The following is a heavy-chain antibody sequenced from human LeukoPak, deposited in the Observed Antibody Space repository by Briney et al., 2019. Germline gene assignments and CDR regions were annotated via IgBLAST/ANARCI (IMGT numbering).Heavy chain of an antibody. J-gene: IGHJ4*02. Sequence: SKTLSLTCTVSGGSVSSGSYSWTWIRQPPGKGLEWIGYIYYSGSTNYNPSLKSRVTISIDTSKDQLSLKLRSVTAADTAVYYCARLDYSGYDPDYWGQGTLVTVSS. V-gene: IGHV4-61*01. CDR1: GGSVSSGSYS. CDR2: IYYSGST. CDR3: ARLDYSGYDPDY. D-gene: IGHD5-12*01.